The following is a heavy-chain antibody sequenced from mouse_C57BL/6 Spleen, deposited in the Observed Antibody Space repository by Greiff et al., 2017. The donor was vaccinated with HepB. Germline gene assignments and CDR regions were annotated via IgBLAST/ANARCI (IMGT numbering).Heavy chain of an antibody. V-gene: IGHV5-15*01. CDR2: ISNLAYRI. D-gene: IGHD2-4*01. CDR3: ARGGCDYDYWFAY. CDR1: GFTFSDYG. J-gene: IGHJ3*01. Sequence: EVKLVESGGGLVQPGGSLKLSCAASGFTFSDYGMAWVRQAPRKGPEWVAFISNLAYRIYYADTVTGRFTISRENDKNTLYLEMSSLRSEDTARYYCARGGCDYDYWFAYLGQGTLVTVSA.